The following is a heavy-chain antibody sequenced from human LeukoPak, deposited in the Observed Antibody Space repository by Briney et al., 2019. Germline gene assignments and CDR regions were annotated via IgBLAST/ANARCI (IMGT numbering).Heavy chain of an antibody. D-gene: IGHD1-26*01. Sequence: PSETLSLTCTVSGGSISSYYWSWIRQPPGKGLEWIGYIYYSGSTNYNPSLKSRVTISVDTSKNQFSLKLSSVTAADTAVYYCARIVGARPYNWFGPWGQGTLVTVSS. J-gene: IGHJ5*02. CDR2: IYYSGST. CDR1: GGSISSYY. V-gene: IGHV4-59*01. CDR3: ARIVGARPYNWFGP.